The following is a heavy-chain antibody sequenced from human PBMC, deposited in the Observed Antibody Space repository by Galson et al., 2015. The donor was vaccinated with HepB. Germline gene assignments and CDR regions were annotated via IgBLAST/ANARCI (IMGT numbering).Heavy chain of an antibody. D-gene: IGHD3-3*01. J-gene: IGHJ6*02. CDR1: GYTFSSYG. CDR3: AREMYYDLWNGYCGLWRGNYGIDV. CDR2: ISAYNGQT. V-gene: IGHV1-18*01. Sequence: SVKVSCKASGYTFSSYGISWVRQAPGQGLEWMGWISAYNGQTKYPQKVQGRVTLTTETSTNTAYMELRSLRSDDTAVYYCAREMYYDLWNGYCGLWRGNYGIDVWSQGTTVTVSS.